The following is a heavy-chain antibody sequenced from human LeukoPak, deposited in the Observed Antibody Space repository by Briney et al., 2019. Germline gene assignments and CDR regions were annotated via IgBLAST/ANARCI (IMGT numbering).Heavy chain of an antibody. CDR3: ARNPYLCYYDSSGYYYLDY. CDR1: GFTFSSYS. Sequence: PGGSLRLSCAASGFTFSSYSMNWVRQAPGKGLEWVSYISSSSSTIYYADSVKGRFTISRDNAKNSLYLQMNSLRDEDTAVYYCARNPYLCYYDSSGYYYLDYWGQGTLVTVSS. V-gene: IGHV3-48*02. D-gene: IGHD3-22*01. J-gene: IGHJ4*02. CDR2: ISSSSSTI.